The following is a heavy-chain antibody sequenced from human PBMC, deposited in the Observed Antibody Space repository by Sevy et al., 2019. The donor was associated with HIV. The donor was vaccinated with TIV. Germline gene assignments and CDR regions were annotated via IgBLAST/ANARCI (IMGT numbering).Heavy chain of an antibody. CDR1: GFTFSDAC. CDR3: ITYPRITTTGTGGFDP. V-gene: IGHV3-15*01. CDR2: IKSKSDGGTV. J-gene: IGHJ5*02. D-gene: IGHD6-13*01. Sequence: GGSLRLSCAASGFTFSDACMGWVRQAAGKGLECVGRIKSKSDGGTVEHAAPVKGRFTISRDDSKDTLYLQMNSLKTEDTAVSFCITYPRITTTGTGGFDPWGQGTLVTVSS.